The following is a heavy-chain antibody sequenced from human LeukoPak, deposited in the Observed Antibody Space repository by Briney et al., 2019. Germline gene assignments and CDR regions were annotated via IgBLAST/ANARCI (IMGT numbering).Heavy chain of an antibody. J-gene: IGHJ4*02. CDR1: GFTLSSYW. Sequence: AGRSLRLSCAASGFTLSSYWMGWVRQAPGKGLEGVANIKEDGSEKYYVDSVKGRFPISRDNARNSLYLQMNSLRAEDTAVYYGASGRQLGYWGQGTLVTVSS. D-gene: IGHD6-13*01. V-gene: IGHV3-7*01. CDR3: ASGRQLGY. CDR2: IKEDGSEK.